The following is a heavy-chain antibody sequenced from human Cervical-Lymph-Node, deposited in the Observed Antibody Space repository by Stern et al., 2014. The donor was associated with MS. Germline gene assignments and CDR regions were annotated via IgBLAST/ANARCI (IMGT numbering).Heavy chain of an antibody. V-gene: IGHV3-11*01. CDR2: ISASGSTI. CDR3: ARDRGANSWTDY. Sequence: VQLVESGGGLVKPGGSLRLSCAASGFTVSDYYMSWIRQAPGQGLEWLSYISASGSTIYYADSVKGRFTISRDNAKNSLYLQMNSLRAEDTAVYYCARDRGANSWTDYWGQGTLVIVSS. J-gene: IGHJ4*02. D-gene: IGHD3-10*01. CDR1: GFTVSDYY.